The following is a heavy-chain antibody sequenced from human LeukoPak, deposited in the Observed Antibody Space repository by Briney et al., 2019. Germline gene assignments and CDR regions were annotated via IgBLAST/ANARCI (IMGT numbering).Heavy chain of an antibody. D-gene: IGHD6-13*01. J-gene: IGHJ6*02. CDR1: GFTFSSHA. CDR2: ISINADDT. CDR3: AKDDSSSLGYYYYYGMDV. Sequence: GGSLRLSCAASGFTFSSHAMTWVRQAPGKGLQWVSSISINADDTHYADSVKGRFTISRDNSKKTLFLQMNSLRVDDTAVYYCAKDDSSSLGYYYYYGMDVWGQGTTVTVSS. V-gene: IGHV3-23*01.